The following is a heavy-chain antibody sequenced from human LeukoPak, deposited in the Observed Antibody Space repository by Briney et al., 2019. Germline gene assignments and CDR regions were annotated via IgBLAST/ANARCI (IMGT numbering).Heavy chain of an antibody. V-gene: IGHV3-7*01. J-gene: IGHJ4*02. Sequence: PGGSLRLSCAASGFTFDDYAMHWVRQAPGKGLEWVANINQHGGDIHYVDSVKGRFTISRDNAKNSLYLQMNSLRAEDTAVYYCASTAPIDYWGQGTLVTVSS. CDR3: ASTAPIDY. CDR2: INQHGGDI. CDR1: GFTFDDYA.